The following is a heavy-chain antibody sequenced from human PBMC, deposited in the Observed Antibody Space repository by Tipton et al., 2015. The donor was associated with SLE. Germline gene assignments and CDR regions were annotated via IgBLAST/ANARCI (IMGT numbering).Heavy chain of an antibody. D-gene: IGHD2-15*01. J-gene: IGHJ5*02. V-gene: IGHV4-39*07. CDR3: ARDLSAEYCSGGSCPNWFDP. Sequence: TLSLTCTVSGGSISSSSYYWAWIRQPPGKGLEWIGSIYYSGSTYHNPSLKSRVTISVDTSKNQFSLKLSSVTAADTAVYYCARDLSAEYCSGGSCPNWFDPWGQGTLVIVSS. CDR2: IYYSGST. CDR1: GGSISSSSYY.